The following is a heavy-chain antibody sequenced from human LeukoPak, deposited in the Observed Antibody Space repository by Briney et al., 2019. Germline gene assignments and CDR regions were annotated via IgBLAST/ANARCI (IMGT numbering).Heavy chain of an antibody. V-gene: IGHV1-69*13. J-gene: IGHJ4*02. CDR1: GGTFSSYA. CDR2: IIPIFGTA. D-gene: IGHD3-9*01. Sequence: ASVKVSCKASGGTFSSYAISWVRQAPGQGLEWMGGIIPIFGTANYAQKFQGRVTITADDSTSTAYMELSSLRSEDTAVYYCARDRGQKLRYFDWLSDWGQGTLVTVSS. CDR3: ARDRGQKLRYFDWLSD.